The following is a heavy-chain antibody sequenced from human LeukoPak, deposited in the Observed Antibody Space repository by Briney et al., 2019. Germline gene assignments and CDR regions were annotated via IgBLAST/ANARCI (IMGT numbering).Heavy chain of an antibody. CDR2: INAYNGDT. J-gene: IGHJ6*03. D-gene: IGHD2-2*01. CDR3: ARWGLVAPGTYYYYYMDV. CDR1: GYTFTNYG. V-gene: IGHV1-18*01. Sequence: ASVKVSCKASGYTFTNYGVSWVRQAPGQGLEWMGWINAYNGDTHYAQNLQGRLTMTTDTSTSMAFMELRSPRPDDTAVYFCARWGLVAPGTYYYYYMDVWGRGTTVTVSS.